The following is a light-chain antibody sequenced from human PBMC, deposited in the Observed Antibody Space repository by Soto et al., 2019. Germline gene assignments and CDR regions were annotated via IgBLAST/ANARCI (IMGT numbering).Light chain of an antibody. CDR3: QQQGT. Sequence: IQLTQSPSSLSASVGDRVTITCRASQDISSSLAWYQQKPGNAPKLLIYAASTLQSGVTSRFSGGGSGTDFTLTSSSLQPEDFATYSCQQQGTFGQGTKLEIK. CDR2: AAS. J-gene: IGKJ2*01. V-gene: IGKV1-9*01. CDR1: QDISSS.